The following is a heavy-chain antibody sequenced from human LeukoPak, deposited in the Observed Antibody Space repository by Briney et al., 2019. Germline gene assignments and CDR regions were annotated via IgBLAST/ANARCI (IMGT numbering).Heavy chain of an antibody. CDR1: GGSISTYY. CDR2: IYYSGST. Sequence: SETLSLTCSVSGGSISTYYWTWIRQPPGKGLEWIGYIYYSGSTNYNPSLKSRVTISLDTSKSQFSLKLSSVTAADTAVYYCARAILSGYPDSWGQGTLVTVSS. D-gene: IGHD3-3*01. CDR3: ARAILSGYPDS. J-gene: IGHJ4*02. V-gene: IGHV4-59*01.